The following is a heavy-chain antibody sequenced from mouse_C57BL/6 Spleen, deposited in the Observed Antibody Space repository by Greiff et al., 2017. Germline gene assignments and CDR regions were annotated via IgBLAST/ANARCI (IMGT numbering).Heavy chain of an antibody. CDR2: IYPGDGDT. V-gene: IGHV1-80*01. CDR3: ARSGLIYDGYRYAMGD. D-gene: IGHD2-3*01. J-gene: IGHJ4*01. CDR1: GYAFSRYW. Sequence: VQLQQSGAELVKPGASVKISCKASGYAFSRYWMNWVKQRPGQGLEWIGQIYPGDGDTNYNGKFKGKATLTADKSSSTAYMQLSSLTAEDSAVYFCARSGLIYDGYRYAMGDWGQGTSVTVAS.